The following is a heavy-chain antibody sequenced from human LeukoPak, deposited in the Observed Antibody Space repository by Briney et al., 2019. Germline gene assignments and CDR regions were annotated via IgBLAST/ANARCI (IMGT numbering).Heavy chain of an antibody. D-gene: IGHD2-2*01. CDR3: AKDGYCSSTNCYPAPY. V-gene: IGHV3-23*01. Sequence: AGGSLRLSCAASGFTFSNYAMSWVRQAPGKGLEWVSAISGSGGNTYYADSVKGRFTISRDNSKNTLSLQMNSLRAEDTAVYYCAKDGYCSSTNCYPAPYWGQGTLVTVSS. CDR1: GFTFSNYA. CDR2: ISGSGGNT. J-gene: IGHJ4*02.